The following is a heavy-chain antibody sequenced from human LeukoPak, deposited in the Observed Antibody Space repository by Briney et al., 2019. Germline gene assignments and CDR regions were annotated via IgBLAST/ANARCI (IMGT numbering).Heavy chain of an antibody. D-gene: IGHD5-18*01. CDR1: GGSISSDSYY. V-gene: IGHV4-61*02. J-gene: IGHJ4*02. Sequence: SQTLSLTCTVSGGSISSDSYYWTWIRQPAGKGLEWIGRVHTSESTDFNPSLKSRVSISLDTSKNQFSLKLSSVTAADTAVYYCARGYTYGHGAMFDYWGQGTLVTVSP. CDR3: ARGYTYGHGAMFDY. CDR2: VHTSEST.